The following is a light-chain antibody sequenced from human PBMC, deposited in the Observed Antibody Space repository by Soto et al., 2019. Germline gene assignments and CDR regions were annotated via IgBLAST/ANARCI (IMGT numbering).Light chain of an antibody. CDR3: SSLTSSTTYV. J-gene: IGLJ1*01. Sequence: QSVLTQPASVSGSPGQSITISCTGTSSDVGGYNYVSWYQQHPGKAPKLLIYDVRSRPSGVSNRFSGPKSGNTASLTISGLQAEDEADYYCSSLTSSTTYVFGTGTKVTVL. CDR2: DVR. CDR1: SSDVGGYNY. V-gene: IGLV2-14*03.